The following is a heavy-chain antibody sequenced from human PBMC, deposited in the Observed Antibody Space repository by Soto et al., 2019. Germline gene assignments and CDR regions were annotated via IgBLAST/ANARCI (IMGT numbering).Heavy chain of an antibody. Sequence: ASVKVSCKASDYTFTSYYMHWVRQAPGQGLEWMGIINPSGGSTSYAQKFQGRVTMTRDTSTSTVYMELSSLRSEDTAVYYCARDLLDTPLIQLWLRYYYYGMDVWGQGTTVTVSS. D-gene: IGHD5-18*01. V-gene: IGHV1-46*01. CDR2: INPSGGST. J-gene: IGHJ6*02. CDR3: ARDLLDTPLIQLWLRYYYYGMDV. CDR1: DYTFTSYY.